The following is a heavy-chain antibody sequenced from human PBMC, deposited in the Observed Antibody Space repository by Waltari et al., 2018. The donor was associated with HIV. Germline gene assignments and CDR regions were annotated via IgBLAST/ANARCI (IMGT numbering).Heavy chain of an antibody. V-gene: IGHV1-18*01. D-gene: IGHD3-22*01. CDR2: IDAHNGNT. CDR3: ARSPPQYDSSGYYCDY. Sequence: QVQLVQSGDEVKKPGASVKVSCKASGNTLTIYGFTWVRQAPGQGLEWMGWIDAHNGNTNYAQKLQGRVTMTTDTSTSTAYMELRSLRADDTAVYYCARSPPQYDSSGYYCDYWGQGTLVTVSS. CDR1: GNTLTIYG. J-gene: IGHJ4*02.